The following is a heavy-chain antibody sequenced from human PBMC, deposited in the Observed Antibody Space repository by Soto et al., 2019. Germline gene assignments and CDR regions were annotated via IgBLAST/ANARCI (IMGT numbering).Heavy chain of an antibody. CDR1: GYTLTELS. J-gene: IGHJ5*02. V-gene: IGHV1-24*01. CDR3: ATDPWRQQLDNWFDP. Sequence: GASVKVSCKVSGYTLTELSMHWVRQAPGKGLEWMGGFDPEDGETIYAQKFQGRVTMTEDTSTDTAYMELSSLRSEDTAVYYCATDPWRQQLDNWFDPWGQGPLVTVYS. CDR2: FDPEDGET. D-gene: IGHD6-13*01.